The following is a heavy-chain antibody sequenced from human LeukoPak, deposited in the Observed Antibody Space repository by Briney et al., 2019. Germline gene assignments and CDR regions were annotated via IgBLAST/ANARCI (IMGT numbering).Heavy chain of an antibody. CDR1: GGTFSSYA. CDR3: ARDRLGGTNWFDP. CDR2: INPNSGGT. D-gene: IGHD3-9*01. V-gene: IGHV1-2*02. Sequence: ASVKVSCKASGGTFSSYAISWVRQAPRQGLEWMGWINPNSGGTNYAQKFQGRVAMTRDTSITTVYMELNRLRSDDTAVYYCARDRLGGTNWFDPWGQGTLVTVSS. J-gene: IGHJ5*02.